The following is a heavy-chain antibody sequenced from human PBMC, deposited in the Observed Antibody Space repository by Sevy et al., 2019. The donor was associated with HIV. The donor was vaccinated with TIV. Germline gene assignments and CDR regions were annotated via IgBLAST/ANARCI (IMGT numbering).Heavy chain of an antibody. CDR3: ARKYSSGWNPLDC. V-gene: IGHV3-23*01. Sequence: GGSLRLSCAASGFTFSAYPMTWVRQAPGRGLEWVTVISGGSSTIYYADSVKGRFTISRDNSKNTLYLQMNSLRVEDTAVYYCARKYSSGWNPLDCWGQGTLVTVSS. J-gene: IGHJ4*02. CDR2: ISGGSSTI. D-gene: IGHD6-19*01. CDR1: GFTFSAYP.